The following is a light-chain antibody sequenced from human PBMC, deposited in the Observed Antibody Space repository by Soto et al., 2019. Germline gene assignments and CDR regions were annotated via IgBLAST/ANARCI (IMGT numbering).Light chain of an antibody. CDR1: QSVSSY. CDR3: QQRSNCT. V-gene: IGKV3-11*01. J-gene: IGKJ3*01. CDR2: DAS. Sequence: EIVLTQSPATLSLSPGERATLACRASQSVSSYLAWYQQKPGQAPRLLIYDASNRATGIPARFSGSGSGTDFTLTISSIEAEDFAVYYCQQRSNCTFGPGTKVDIK.